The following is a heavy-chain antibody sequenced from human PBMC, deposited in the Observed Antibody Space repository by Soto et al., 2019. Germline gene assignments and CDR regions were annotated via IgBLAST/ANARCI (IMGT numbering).Heavy chain of an antibody. Sequence: QVQLQESGPGLVKPSETLSLTCTVSGGDISTYYWTWIRQPAGKGLEWIGRIYSSGSTQYNPSLKSRVTMSLDTAKNQFSLRLSSVTAADPAVYYCERGQRFTDWFDPWVQGTLGTVSS. CDR3: ERGQRFTDWFDP. V-gene: IGHV4-4*07. CDR1: GGDISTYY. J-gene: IGHJ5*02. CDR2: IYSSGST. D-gene: IGHD3-3*01.